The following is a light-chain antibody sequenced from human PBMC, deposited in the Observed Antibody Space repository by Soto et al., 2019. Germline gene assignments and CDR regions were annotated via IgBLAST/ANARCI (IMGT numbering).Light chain of an antibody. Sequence: DIRMTQSPSSVSASVGDRVTITCRASQDITNWLAWYRQKLGKAPELLIYAASNLQSGVPSRFSGSGSGTDFTLTISSLQPEDFATYYCQQANSFPWTFGQGTRVEI. CDR2: AAS. CDR1: QDITNW. V-gene: IGKV1-12*01. CDR3: QQANSFPWT. J-gene: IGKJ1*01.